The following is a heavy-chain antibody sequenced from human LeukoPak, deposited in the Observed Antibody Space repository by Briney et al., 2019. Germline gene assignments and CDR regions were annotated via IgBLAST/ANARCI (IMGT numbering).Heavy chain of an antibody. CDR2: ISGSGGYT. CDR3: AKHSTSAAGPYYFDY. V-gene: IGHV3-23*01. CDR1: GFTFSSYS. Sequence: PGGSLRLSCADSGFTFSSYSMNWVRQAPGKGLEWVSAISGSGGYTYYADSVKGRFTISRDNSKNTVYLEMNSLRTEDTAVYYCAKHSTSAAGPYYFDYWGQGALVTVSS. D-gene: IGHD6-19*01. J-gene: IGHJ4*02.